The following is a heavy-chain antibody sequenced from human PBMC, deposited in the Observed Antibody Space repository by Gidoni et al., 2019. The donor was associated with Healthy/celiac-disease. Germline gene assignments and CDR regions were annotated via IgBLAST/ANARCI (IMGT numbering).Heavy chain of an antibody. CDR3: ARTLNLLLPYAFDI. Sequence: QVQLQQWGAGLLKPSETLSLTCAVYGGSFSGYYWSWIRKPPGKGLEWIVEINHSGSTNYNPSLKIRVTISVDTSKNQFSLKRSSVTAADTAVYYCARTLNLLLPYAFDIWGQGTNGHRLF. V-gene: IGHV4-34*01. J-gene: IGHJ3*02. CDR1: GGSFSGYY. CDR2: INHSGST. D-gene: IGHD3-10*01.